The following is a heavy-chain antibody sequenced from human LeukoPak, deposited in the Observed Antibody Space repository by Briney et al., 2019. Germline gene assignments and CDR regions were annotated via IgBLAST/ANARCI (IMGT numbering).Heavy chain of an antibody. CDR2: IYYSGST. CDR1: GASFRSGSYY. D-gene: IGHD3-22*01. J-gene: IGHJ4*02. V-gene: IGHV4-39*01. Sequence: PSETLSLTCTVSGASFRSGSYYWGWIRQPPGKGLEWIGSIYYSGSTYYNPSLKSRVTISVDTSKNQFSLKLSSVTAADMAMYYCARVGEGSYYYDSSGYYAFADYWGQGALVTVSS. CDR3: ARVGEGSYYYDSSGYYAFADY.